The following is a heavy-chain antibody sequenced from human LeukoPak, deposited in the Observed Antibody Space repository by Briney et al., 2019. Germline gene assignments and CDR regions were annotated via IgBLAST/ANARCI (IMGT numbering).Heavy chain of an antibody. J-gene: IGHJ3*02. CDR3: ASELTYDSSGYYAFDI. V-gene: IGHV4-31*03. CDR2: IYYSGST. D-gene: IGHD3-22*01. CDR1: GGSISSGGYY. Sequence: PSETLSLTCTVSGGSISSGGYYWSWIRQHPGKGLECIGYIYYSGSTYYNPSLKSRVTISGDKSKNHFSLQLSSVTAADTAVYYCASELTYDSSGYYAFDIWGQGTMVTVSS.